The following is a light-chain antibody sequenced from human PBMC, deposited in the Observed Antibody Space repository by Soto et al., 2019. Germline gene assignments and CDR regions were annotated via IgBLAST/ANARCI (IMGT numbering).Light chain of an antibody. CDR3: QESYSTLWGT. V-gene: IGKV1-39*01. CDR1: QSINTY. Sequence: DMDISKCPSSLWASVGCRFTSACVQSQSINTYLNWYQQKPGKAPKVLIYGASSLQSGVPLRFSGSGSGTDFTLTIGSLEPEDFATYYCQESYSTLWGTCGHGTKV. J-gene: IGKJ1*01. CDR2: GAS.